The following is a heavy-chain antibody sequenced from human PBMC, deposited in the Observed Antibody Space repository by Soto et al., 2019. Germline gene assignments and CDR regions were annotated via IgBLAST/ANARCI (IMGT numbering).Heavy chain of an antibody. CDR1: GGTFSSYA. CDR2: IIPILGIA. J-gene: IGHJ4*02. V-gene: IGHV1-69*04. D-gene: IGHD6-6*01. CDR3: ARSGGYSSSSVDY. Sequence: ASVKVSCKASGGTFSSYAISWVRQAPGQGLEWMGRIIPILGIANYAQKFQGRVTITADKSTSTAYMELSSLRSEDTAVYYCARSGGYSSSSVDYWGQGTLVTVSS.